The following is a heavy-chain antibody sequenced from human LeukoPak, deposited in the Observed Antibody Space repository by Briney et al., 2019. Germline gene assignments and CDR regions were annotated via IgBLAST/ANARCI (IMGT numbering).Heavy chain of an antibody. J-gene: IGHJ4*02. Sequence: QPGGSLRLSCAASGFTFSSYWMHWVRQAPGKGLVWVSRINSDGSSTSYADSVKGRFTISRDNAKNTLYLQMNSLRAEDTAVYYCARDRPGGIAVAGIRYWGQGTLVTASS. CDR2: INSDGSST. V-gene: IGHV3-74*01. D-gene: IGHD6-19*01. CDR1: GFTFSSYW. CDR3: ARDRPGGIAVAGIRY.